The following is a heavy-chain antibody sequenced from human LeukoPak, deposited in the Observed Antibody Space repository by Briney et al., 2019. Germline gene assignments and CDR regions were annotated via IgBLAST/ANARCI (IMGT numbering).Heavy chain of an antibody. J-gene: IGHJ4*02. D-gene: IGHD3-9*01. Sequence: ASVKVSCKASGYTFTSYAMHWVRQAPGQRLEWMGWINAGNGNTKYSQKFQGRVTITRDTSASTAYMELSSLRSEDTAVYYCARERIILTGYCEMEIDYWGRGTLVTVSS. CDR1: GYTFTSYA. CDR2: INAGNGNT. V-gene: IGHV1-3*01. CDR3: ARERIILTGYCEMEIDY.